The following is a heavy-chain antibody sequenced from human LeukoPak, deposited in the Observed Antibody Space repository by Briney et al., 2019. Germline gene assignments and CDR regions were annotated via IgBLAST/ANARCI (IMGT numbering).Heavy chain of an antibody. CDR1: GGSISSYY. D-gene: IGHD3-22*01. CDR3: AIRHSYYYDSSGPDDAFDI. J-gene: IGHJ3*02. CDR2: IYYSGST. V-gene: IGHV4-59*01. Sequence: PSETLSLTCTVSGGSISSYYWSWFRQPPGKGLEWIGYIYYSGSTNYNPSLKSRVTISVDTSKNQFSLKLSSVTAADTAVYYCAIRHSYYYDSSGPDDAFDIWGQGTMVTVSS.